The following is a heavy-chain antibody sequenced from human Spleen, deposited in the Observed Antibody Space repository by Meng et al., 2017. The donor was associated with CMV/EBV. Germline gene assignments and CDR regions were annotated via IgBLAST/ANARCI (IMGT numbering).Heavy chain of an antibody. D-gene: IGHD3-16*01. CDR3: ARDRRDYVWGSYVSDY. V-gene: IGHV3-7*01. CDR2: IKQDGSEK. Sequence: GESLKISCAASGFTFSSYWMSWVRQAPGKGLEWVANIKQDGSEKYYVDSVKGRFTISRDNAKNSLYLQMNSLRAEDTAVYYCARDRRDYVWGSYVSDYWGQGALVTVSS. CDR1: GFTFSSYW. J-gene: IGHJ4*02.